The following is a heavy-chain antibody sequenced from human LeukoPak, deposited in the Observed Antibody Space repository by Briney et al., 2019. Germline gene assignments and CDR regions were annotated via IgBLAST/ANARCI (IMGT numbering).Heavy chain of an antibody. J-gene: IGHJ4*02. V-gene: IGHV3-66*01. CDR2: IYSTGGK. Sequence: GLSLGLSCAASEFTVSTNYMTWVRQAPGKGLEWVSIIYSTGGKYYADSVKGRFTISRDNSKHTLYLQMNSLRGDDTAVYYCARGSDGWFAFDYWGQGILVTVSS. CDR1: EFTVSTNY. D-gene: IGHD6-19*01. CDR3: ARGSDGWFAFDY.